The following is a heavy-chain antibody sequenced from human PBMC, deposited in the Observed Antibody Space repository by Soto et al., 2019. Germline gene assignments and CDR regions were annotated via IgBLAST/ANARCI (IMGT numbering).Heavy chain of an antibody. D-gene: IGHD2-8*01. CDR3: VSQRTSVLTPAYFDY. J-gene: IGHJ4*02. CDR2: VYYMGRS. Sequence: SETLSLTCTVSGGSVSNSNYYWGWIRQSPGKGLEWIGSVYYMGRSYSKSSVKSRVTISVDTSKNQFSLNLNSVTASDTAVYYCVSQRTSVLTPAYFDYLGPGALVTVCS. V-gene: IGHV4-39*01. CDR1: GGSVSNSNYY.